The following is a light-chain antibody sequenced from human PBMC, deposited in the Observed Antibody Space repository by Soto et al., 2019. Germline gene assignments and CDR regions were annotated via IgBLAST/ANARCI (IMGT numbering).Light chain of an antibody. J-gene: IGKJ1*01. CDR3: QQYNYWPPT. CDR1: QSVTSN. Sequence: EIVMTQSPATLSVSPGERATLSCRASQSVTSNLAWYQQKPGQAPRLLIYGASTRATGIPARFSGSGSGTDFTLTISSLQSEDFVVYYCQQYNYWPPTFGQGTKVEIK. CDR2: GAS. V-gene: IGKV3-15*01.